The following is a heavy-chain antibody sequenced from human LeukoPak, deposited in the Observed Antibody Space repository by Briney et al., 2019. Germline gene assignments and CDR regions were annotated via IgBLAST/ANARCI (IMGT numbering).Heavy chain of an antibody. CDR3: AKSPDDYYYFYMDV. Sequence: GGSLRLSCAASGFIFRTSAIHWVRQAPGKGLEWVAVITYDGSNSYYADSVKGRFTISRDNSKNTLYLQVNSLRAEDTAVYFCAKSPDDYYYFYMDVWGKGTTVTVSS. CDR1: GFIFRTSA. CDR2: ITYDGSNS. D-gene: IGHD1-14*01. J-gene: IGHJ6*03. V-gene: IGHV3-30*04.